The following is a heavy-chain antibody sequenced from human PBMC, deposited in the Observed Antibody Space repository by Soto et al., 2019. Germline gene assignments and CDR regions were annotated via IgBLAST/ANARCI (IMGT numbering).Heavy chain of an antibody. J-gene: IGHJ4*02. Sequence: SVKVSCKASGGTFSRYSITWVRQAPGHGLEWIGRIIPIFGIASYAQKFQGRVTITADESTSTAYMELSSLRSDDTAVYYCARLLYYDSSGYPVDYWGQGTLVTVSS. V-gene: IGHV1-69*02. D-gene: IGHD3-22*01. CDR2: IIPIFGIA. CDR3: ARLLYYDSSGYPVDY. CDR1: GGTFSRYS.